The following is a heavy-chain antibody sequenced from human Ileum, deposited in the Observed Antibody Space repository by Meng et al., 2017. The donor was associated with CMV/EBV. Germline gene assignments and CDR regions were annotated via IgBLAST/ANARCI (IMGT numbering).Heavy chain of an antibody. V-gene: IGHV4-61*01. D-gene: IGHD1-14*01. CDR2: VFYIGKT. CDR1: GGPVNTGSSY. J-gene: IGHJ4*02. CDR3: ARDVVYPYYFDS. Sequence: GSLRLSCTVSGGPVNTGSSYWSWIRQSPGKGLEWIGHVFYIGKTNYNPSLKSRVSMSIDPSKNQFSLWLTSVTPADTALYYCARDVVYPYYFDSWGQGIPVTVSS.